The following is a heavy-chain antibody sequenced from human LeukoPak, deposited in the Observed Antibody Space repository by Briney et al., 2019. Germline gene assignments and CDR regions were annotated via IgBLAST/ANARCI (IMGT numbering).Heavy chain of an antibody. V-gene: IGHV3-30*02. CDR1: GFTFSSYA. J-gene: IGHJ4*02. Sequence: GGSLRLSCAASGFTFSSYAMHWVRQAPGKGLEWVAFIRYDGSNKYYADSVKGRFTISRDNSKNTLYLQMNSLRAEDTAVYYCAKPTSRATLSLWDYWGQGTLVPVSS. CDR2: IRYDGSNK. CDR3: AKPTSRATLSLWDY. D-gene: IGHD1-26*01.